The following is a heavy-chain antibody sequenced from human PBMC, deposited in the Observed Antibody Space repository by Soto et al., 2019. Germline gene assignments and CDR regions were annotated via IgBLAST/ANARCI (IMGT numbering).Heavy chain of an antibody. CDR3: ATLVPAPIKLFPRLGWFDP. D-gene: IGHD2-2*02. Sequence: QVQLVQSGAEVKKPGSSVKVSCKASGGTFSSETITWVRQAPGQGLEWMGGIIPISETANYAQNFRGRVMITADESTSTVYLELSSLRSEDTAVYYCATLVPAPIKLFPRLGWFDPWGQGTLVTVSS. J-gene: IGHJ5*02. CDR1: GGTFSSET. CDR2: IIPISETA. V-gene: IGHV1-69*01.